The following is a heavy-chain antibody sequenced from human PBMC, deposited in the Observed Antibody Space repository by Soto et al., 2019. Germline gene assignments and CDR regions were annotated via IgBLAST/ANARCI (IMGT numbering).Heavy chain of an antibody. J-gene: IGHJ6*02. CDR2: INAGNGNT. CDR1: GYTFTSYA. Sequence: GASVKVSCKSSGYTFTSYAVHWVRQAPGQRLEWMAWINAGNGNTKYSQKFQGRVTITRDTSASTVYMELSSLRSEDTAVYYCAREEVCSGGSCYSYYYGMDVWGQGTTVTVSS. CDR3: AREEVCSGGSCYSYYYGMDV. V-gene: IGHV1-3*01. D-gene: IGHD2-15*01.